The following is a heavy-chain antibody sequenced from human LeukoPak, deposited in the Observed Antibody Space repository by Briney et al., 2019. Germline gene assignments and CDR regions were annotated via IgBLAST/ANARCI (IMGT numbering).Heavy chain of an antibody. CDR2: ISGSGGST. Sequence: GGSLRLSCAASGFIFSSYAMSWVRQAPGKGLEWVSAISGSGGSTYYADSVKGRFTISRDNSKNTLYLQMNSLRAEDTAVYYCAKDGVRFLEWSNIDYWGQGTLVTVSS. V-gene: IGHV3-23*01. CDR1: GFIFSSYA. CDR3: AKDGVRFLEWSNIDY. J-gene: IGHJ4*02. D-gene: IGHD3-3*01.